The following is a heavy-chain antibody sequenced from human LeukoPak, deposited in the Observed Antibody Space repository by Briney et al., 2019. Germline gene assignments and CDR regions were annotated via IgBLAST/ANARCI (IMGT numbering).Heavy chain of an antibody. CDR2: IYYSGST. CDR1: GGSISSSSYY. CDR3: ARGRRIRQQTRFYFDY. D-gene: IGHD6-13*01. V-gene: IGHV4-39*07. Sequence: SETLSLTCTVSGGSISSSSYYWGWIRQPPGKGLEWIGSIYYSGSTYYNPSLKSRVTISVDTSKNQFSLKLSSVTAADTAVYYCARGRRIRQQTRFYFDYWGQGTLVTVSS. J-gene: IGHJ4*02.